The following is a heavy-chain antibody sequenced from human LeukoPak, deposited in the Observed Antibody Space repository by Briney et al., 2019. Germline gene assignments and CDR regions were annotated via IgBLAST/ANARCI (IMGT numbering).Heavy chain of an antibody. CDR2: IYYSGSA. J-gene: IGHJ4*02. V-gene: IGHV4-59*08. CDR3: ARHTYYYDSSGYSNYFDY. D-gene: IGHD3-22*01. CDR1: GGSISSYY. Sequence: SETLSLTCTVSGGSISSYYWSWIRQPPGKGLEWVGYIYYSGSANYNPSLKSRVTISVDTSKNQFSLKLSSVTAADTAVYYCARHTYYYDSSGYSNYFDYWGQGTLVTVSS.